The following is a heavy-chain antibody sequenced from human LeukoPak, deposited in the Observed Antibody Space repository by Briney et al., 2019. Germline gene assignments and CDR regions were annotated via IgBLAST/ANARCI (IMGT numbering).Heavy chain of an antibody. V-gene: IGHV3-23*01. CDR1: GFTFSSYA. D-gene: IGHD1-26*01. CDR2: ISGSGGST. CDR3: AKSLSGATTGFDY. Sequence: GGSLRLSCAASGFTFSSYAMSWVRQAPGKGLEWVSAISGSGGSTYYADSVKGRFTISRDNSKNTLYLQMNSLRAEDSAVYYCAKSLSGATTGFDYWGQGTLVTVSS. J-gene: IGHJ4*02.